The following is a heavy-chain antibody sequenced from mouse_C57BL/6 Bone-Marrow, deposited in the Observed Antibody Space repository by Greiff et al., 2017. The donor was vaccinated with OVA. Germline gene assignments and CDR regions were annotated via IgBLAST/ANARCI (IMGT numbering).Heavy chain of an antibody. J-gene: IGHJ1*03. D-gene: IGHD1-1*01. Sequence: EVKVVESGGGLVKPGGSLKLSCAASGFTFSDYGMHWVRQAPEKGLEWVAYISSGSSTIYYADTVKGRFTISRDNAKNTLFLQMTSLRAEDTAMDYCARAYYGSSSHCWFDVWGTGTTVTVSS. CDR3: ARAYYGSSSHCWFDV. CDR2: ISSGSSTI. CDR1: GFTFSDYG. V-gene: IGHV5-17*01.